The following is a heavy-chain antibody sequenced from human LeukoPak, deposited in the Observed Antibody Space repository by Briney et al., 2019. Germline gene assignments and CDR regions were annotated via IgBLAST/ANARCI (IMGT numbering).Heavy chain of an antibody. J-gene: IGHJ4*02. Sequence: GESLKISCRGSGYSFTSYWIGWVRQMPGKGLEWMGIISPGDSDTAYSPSFQGQVTISADKSISTAYLQWSSLQASDTAMYYCARRNGYNAGALDFDSWGQGTLVTVPS. V-gene: IGHV5-51*01. D-gene: IGHD5-24*01. CDR1: GYSFTSYW. CDR2: ISPGDSDT. CDR3: ARRNGYNAGALDFDS.